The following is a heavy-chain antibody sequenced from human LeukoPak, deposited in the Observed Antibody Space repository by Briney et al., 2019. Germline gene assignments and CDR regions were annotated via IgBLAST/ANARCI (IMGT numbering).Heavy chain of an antibody. Sequence: GGSLRLSCAASGFTFSSCDMHWVRQATGKGLEWVSAIGTAGDTYYPGSVKGRFTISRENAKNSLYLQMNSLSAEDTAVYHCAKRVEYSSPGGYFDSWGQGALVTVSS. V-gene: IGHV3-13*01. CDR2: IGTAGDT. D-gene: IGHD6-6*01. CDR3: AKRVEYSSPGGYFDS. CDR1: GFTFSSCD. J-gene: IGHJ4*02.